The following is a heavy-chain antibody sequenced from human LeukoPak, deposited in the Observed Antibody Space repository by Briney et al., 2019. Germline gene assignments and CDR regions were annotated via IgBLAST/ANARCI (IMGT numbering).Heavy chain of an antibody. CDR2: INHFGST. CDR3: ARGYRAHQTFYSYHYFDY. CDR1: GGSFSDYS. D-gene: IGHD5-18*01. Sequence: SETLSLTCAVYGGSFSDYSWNWIRQPPGKGLEWIGEINHFGSTKYNPSLKSRVTISGDTSKKQFSLKVNSLTAADTAVYYCARGYRAHQTFYSYHYFDYWGQGSLVSVPS. J-gene: IGHJ4*01. V-gene: IGHV4-34*01.